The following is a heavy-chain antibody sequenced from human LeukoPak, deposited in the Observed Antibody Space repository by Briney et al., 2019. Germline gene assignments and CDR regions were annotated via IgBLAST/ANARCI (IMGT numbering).Heavy chain of an antibody. CDR1: GFAVSSNY. J-gene: IGHJ4*02. CDR3: ARDRLYYYDSSGYDY. Sequence: GGSLRLSCAASGFAVSSNYMSWVRQAPGKGLEWVSVIYSGGSTYYADSVKGRFTISRDNSKNTLYLQMNSLRAEDTAVYYCARDRLYYYDSSGYDYWGQGTLVTVSS. D-gene: IGHD3-22*01. CDR2: IYSGGST. V-gene: IGHV3-66*01.